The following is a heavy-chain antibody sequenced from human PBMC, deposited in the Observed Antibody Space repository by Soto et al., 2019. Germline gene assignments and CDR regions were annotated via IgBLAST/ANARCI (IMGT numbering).Heavy chain of an antibody. J-gene: IGHJ5*02. Sequence: SGPTLVNPTQTLTLTCTFSGFSLSTSGVGVGWIRQPPGKALEWLALIYWDDDKRYSPSLKSRLTITKDTSKNQVVLTMTNMDPVDTAPYYSAKSSEWIKLWYSFEPWGQGQWSPSPQ. CDR1: GFSLSTSGVG. V-gene: IGHV2-5*02. D-gene: IGHD5-18*01. CDR3: AKSSEWIKLWYSFEP. CDR2: IYWDDDK.